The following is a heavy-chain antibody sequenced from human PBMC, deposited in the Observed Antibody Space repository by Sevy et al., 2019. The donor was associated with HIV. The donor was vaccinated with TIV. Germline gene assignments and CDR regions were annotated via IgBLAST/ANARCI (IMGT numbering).Heavy chain of an antibody. Sequence: SETLSLTCAVSGGSISSSNWWSWVRQPPGKGLEWIGEIYRSGSTNYNPSLKSRVTISVDKSKNQFSLKLTSVTAAETAVYYCARLNYYGSGGEYYFDYWGQGTLVTVSS. CDR3: ARLNYYGSGGEYYFDY. D-gene: IGHD3-10*01. J-gene: IGHJ4*02. CDR2: IYRSGST. V-gene: IGHV4-4*02. CDR1: GGSISSSNW.